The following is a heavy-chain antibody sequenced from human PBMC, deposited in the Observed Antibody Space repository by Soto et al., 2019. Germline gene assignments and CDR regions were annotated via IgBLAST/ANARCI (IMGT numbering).Heavy chain of an antibody. J-gene: IGHJ4*02. CDR3: ARGLAMVRGVISNFDY. V-gene: IGHV3-13*01. CDR2: IGTAGDT. Sequence: VQLVESGGGLVQPGGSLRHSCAASGFTFSSYDMHWVRQATGKGLEWVSAIGTAGDTYYPGSVKGRFTISRENAKNSLYLQMNSLRAGDTAVYYCARGLAMVRGVISNFDYWGQGTLVTVSS. CDR1: GFTFSSYD. D-gene: IGHD3-10*01.